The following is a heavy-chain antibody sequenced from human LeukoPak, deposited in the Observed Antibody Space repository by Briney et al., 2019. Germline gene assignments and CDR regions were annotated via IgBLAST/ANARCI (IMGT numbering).Heavy chain of an antibody. CDR2: IYHSGST. D-gene: IGHD1-26*01. J-gene: IGHJ4*02. CDR3: ARDLVVGATGENY. V-gene: IGHV4-38-2*02. CDR1: GHSISSGYY. Sequence: SETLSLTCTVSGHSISSGYYWGWIRQPPGKGLEWIGSIYHSGSTYYNPSLKSRVTISVDTSKNQFSLKLSSVTAADTAVYYCARDLVVGATGENYWGQGTLVTVSS.